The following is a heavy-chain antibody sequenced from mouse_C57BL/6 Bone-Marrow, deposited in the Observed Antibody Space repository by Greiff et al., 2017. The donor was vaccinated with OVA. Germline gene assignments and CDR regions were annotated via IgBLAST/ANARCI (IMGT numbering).Heavy chain of an antibody. CDR1: GYTFTSYW. CDR3: ARGLFITTVVARYFDV. Sequence: QVQLQQPGAELVKPGASVKLSCKASGYTFTSYWMHWVKQRPGPGLEWIGMIHPNSGSTNYNEKFKSKATLTVDKSSSTAYMQLSSLTSEDSAVYYCARGLFITTVVARYFDVWGTGTTVTVSS. V-gene: IGHV1-64*01. CDR2: IHPNSGST. J-gene: IGHJ1*03. D-gene: IGHD1-1*01.